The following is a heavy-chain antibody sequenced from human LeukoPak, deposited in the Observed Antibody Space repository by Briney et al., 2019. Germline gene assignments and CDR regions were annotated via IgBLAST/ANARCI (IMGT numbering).Heavy chain of an antibody. D-gene: IGHD5-18*01. CDR2: TSGSGTTT. CDR3: AKRLGYNFDY. CDR1: GFTFSNYA. Sequence: PGGSLRLSCAASGFTFSNYAMSWVRQAPPKGQGWVSTTSGSGTTTSYADSVKGRFPISKDNPKNKLYLQVNNLRAEATAINYFAKRLGYNFDYWGQGTLVTVSS. J-gene: IGHJ4*02. V-gene: IGHV3-23*01.